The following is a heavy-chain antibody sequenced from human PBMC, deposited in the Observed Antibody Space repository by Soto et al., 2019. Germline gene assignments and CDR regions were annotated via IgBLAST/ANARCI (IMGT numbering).Heavy chain of an antibody. J-gene: IGHJ5*02. V-gene: IGHV4-30-2*01. D-gene: IGHD3-10*02. CDR3: ARYTAMFVDPRNWFDP. Sequence: QLQLQESGSGLVKPSQTLSLTCAVSGGSISSGGYSWSWIRQPPGKGLEWIGYIYHSGSTYYNPSLHRRAPISVDRSKNQFSRKLRSVTAADTAVYYCARYTAMFVDPRNWFDPWGQGTLVTVSS. CDR1: GGSISSGGYS. CDR2: IYHSGST.